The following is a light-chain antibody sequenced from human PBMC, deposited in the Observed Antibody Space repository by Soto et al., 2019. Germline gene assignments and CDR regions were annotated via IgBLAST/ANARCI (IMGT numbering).Light chain of an antibody. CDR1: SSSIGDYNY. V-gene: IGLV2-14*01. Sequence: QSALTQPASVSGSPGQSITISCTGTSSSIGDYNYVSWYQQHPGKAPKLIISDVSYRPSGVSTRFSGSKSGNTASLTISGLQAEDEADYYCSSYTSSTTLIFGGGTKVTVL. CDR2: DVS. J-gene: IGLJ2*01. CDR3: SSYTSSTTLI.